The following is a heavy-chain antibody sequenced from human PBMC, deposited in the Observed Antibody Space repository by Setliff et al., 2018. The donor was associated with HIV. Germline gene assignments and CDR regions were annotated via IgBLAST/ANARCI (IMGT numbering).Heavy chain of an antibody. V-gene: IGHV4-39*01. CDR1: GDSITGSHYY. J-gene: IGHJ3*02. CDR2: IHYSGST. D-gene: IGHD2-21*02. CDR3: SRSGIGYGGDSNTFDI. Sequence: PSETLSLTCTVSGDSITGSHYYWGWIRQPPGKGLEWIASIHYSGSTYDSPSVRSRVAIFVHTSKNQFSLRLNSVTVTEAAMYYCSRSGIGYGGDSNTFDIWGQGTLVTVSS.